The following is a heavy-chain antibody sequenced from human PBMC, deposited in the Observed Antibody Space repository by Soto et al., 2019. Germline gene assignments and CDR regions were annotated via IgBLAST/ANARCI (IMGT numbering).Heavy chain of an antibody. J-gene: IGHJ4*02. V-gene: IGHV3-74*01. D-gene: IGHD3-16*02. CDR1: GFTFSSYW. CDR2: INSDGSST. CDR3: ARGYDYIWGSYLDFDY. Sequence: GGSLRLSCAASGFTFSSYWMHWVRQAPGKGLVWVSRINSDGSSTSYADSVKGRFTISRDNAKNTLYLQMNSLRAEDTAVYYWARGYDYIWGSYLDFDYWGQGTLVTVSS.